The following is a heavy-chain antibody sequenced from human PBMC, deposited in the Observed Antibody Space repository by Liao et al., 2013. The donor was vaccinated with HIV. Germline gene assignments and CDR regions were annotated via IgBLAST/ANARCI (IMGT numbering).Heavy chain of an antibody. CDR3: ARAASSGWYPHFDY. V-gene: IGHV4-4*07. J-gene: IGHJ4*02. D-gene: IGHD6-19*01. Sequence: QLQESGPRLVKPSETLSLTCTVPAGSINTHYWSWIRQPAGRTLEWIGRMYTSGTAKYNPSFKSRATLSVDTSKNQFSLQLNSVTAADSAIYYCARAASSGWYPHFDYWGQGSLVTVSS. CDR1: AGSINTHY. CDR2: MYTSGTA.